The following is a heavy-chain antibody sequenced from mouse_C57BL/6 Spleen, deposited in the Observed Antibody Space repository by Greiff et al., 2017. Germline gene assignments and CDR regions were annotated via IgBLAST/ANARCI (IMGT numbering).Heavy chain of an antibody. CDR1: GYTFTSYW. CDR2: IDPSDSYT. Sequence: QVQLQQPGAELVMPGASVKLSCKASGYTFTSYWMHWVKQRPGQGLEWIGEIDPSDSYTNYNQKFKGKSTLTVDKSSSTAYMQLSSLTSEDSAVYYCARGLTTRAMDDWGQGTSVTVSS. V-gene: IGHV1-69*01. CDR3: ARGLTTRAMDD. D-gene: IGHD1-1*01. J-gene: IGHJ4*01.